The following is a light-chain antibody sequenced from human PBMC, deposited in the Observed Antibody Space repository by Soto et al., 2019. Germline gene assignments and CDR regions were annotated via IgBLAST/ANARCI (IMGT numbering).Light chain of an antibody. CDR3: SSYTSSSTSYV. Sequence: QSALTQPASVSGSPGQSITISCTGTSSDVGGYNYVSWYQQHPGKAPKLMIYDVSNRPSGVSNRFSGSKSGNTASLTISGPQAEDEADYYCSSYTSSSTSYVFGTGTKLTVL. J-gene: IGLJ1*01. V-gene: IGLV2-14*01. CDR1: SSDVGGYNY. CDR2: DVS.